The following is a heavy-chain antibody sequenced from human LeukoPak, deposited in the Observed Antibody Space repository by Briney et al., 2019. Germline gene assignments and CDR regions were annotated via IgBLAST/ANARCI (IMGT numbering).Heavy chain of an antibody. Sequence: SETLSLTCAVYGGSFSGYYWSWIRQPPGKGLEWIGYIYHSGSTYYNPSLKSRVTISVDRSKNQFSLKLSSVTAADTAVYYCARVGCSGGSCYSGMHNWFDPWGQGTLVTVSS. CDR2: IYHSGST. CDR1: GGSFSGYY. V-gene: IGHV4-30-2*01. D-gene: IGHD2-15*01. J-gene: IGHJ5*02. CDR3: ARVGCSGGSCYSGMHNWFDP.